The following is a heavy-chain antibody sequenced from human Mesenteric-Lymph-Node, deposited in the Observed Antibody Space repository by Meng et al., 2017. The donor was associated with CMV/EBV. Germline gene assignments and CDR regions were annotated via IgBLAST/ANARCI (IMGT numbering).Heavy chain of an antibody. Sequence: VHFHQWGAGLLNPSETLSVTCAVYGGSFSGYYWNWIRQSPEKGLEWIGEINHSGSTTYNPSFTSRIIISVDTSTNQISLNMSSVTAADTAVYYCARGSSYDILTGYFDYWGQGALVTVSS. CDR2: INHSGST. J-gene: IGHJ4*02. D-gene: IGHD3-9*01. V-gene: IGHV4-34*01. CDR3: ARGSSYDILTGYFDY. CDR1: GGSFSGYY.